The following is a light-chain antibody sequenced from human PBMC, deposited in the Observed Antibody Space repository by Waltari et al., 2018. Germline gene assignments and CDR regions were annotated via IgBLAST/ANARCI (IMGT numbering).Light chain of an antibody. CDR2: SSN. Sequence: QSVLTQPPSASGTPGQRVTITCSGSRSNIGDEVVNLYQVLPGTAPKHLIYSSNQRPSGVPERFPGSKSGTSASLVISGLQSEDEAEYYCATWDYSLDGQVFGGGTKLTVL. CDR1: RSNIGDEV. V-gene: IGLV1-44*01. J-gene: IGLJ3*02. CDR3: ATWDYSLDGQV.